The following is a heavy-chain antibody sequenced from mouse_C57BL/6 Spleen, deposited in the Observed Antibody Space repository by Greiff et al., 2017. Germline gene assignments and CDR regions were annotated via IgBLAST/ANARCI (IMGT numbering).Heavy chain of an antibody. Sequence: QVQLQQPGAELVMPGASVKLSCKASGYTFTSYWMHWVKQRPGQGLEWIGEIDPSDSYTNYNQKFKGKSTLTVDKSSSTAYMQLSSLTSEDSAGYYCARAHEGDFDYWGQGTTLTVSS. V-gene: IGHV1-69*01. CDR3: ARAHEGDFDY. J-gene: IGHJ2*01. CDR1: GYTFTSYW. CDR2: IDPSDSYT.